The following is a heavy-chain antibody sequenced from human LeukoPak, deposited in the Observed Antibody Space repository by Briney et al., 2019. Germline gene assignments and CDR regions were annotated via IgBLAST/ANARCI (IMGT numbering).Heavy chain of an antibody. CDR3: ARGNDYDFWSGYCFWFDP. V-gene: IGHV4-39*01. J-gene: IGHJ5*02. D-gene: IGHD3-3*01. CDR1: GGSISSSSYY. CDR2: IYYSGST. Sequence: SETLSLTCTVSGGSISSSSYYWGWLRQPPGTGLEWIGSIYYSGSTYYNPSLKSRVTISVDTSNYQFSLMLSSVTAADTAVYYCARGNDYDFWSGYCFWFDPWGQGTLVTVSS.